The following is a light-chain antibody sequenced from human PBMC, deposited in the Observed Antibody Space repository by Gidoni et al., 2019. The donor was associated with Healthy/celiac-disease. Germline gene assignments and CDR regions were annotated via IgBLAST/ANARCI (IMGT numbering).Light chain of an antibody. CDR3: QQRSNWPLT. Sequence: EIVLKQSPATLSLSPGERATLSCRASQSVSSYLAWYQQKPGQAPRRLIYDASNRATGIPARFSGSGSGTDFTLTISSLEPEDFAVYYCQQRSNWPLTFGGGTKVEIK. CDR1: QSVSSY. V-gene: IGKV3-11*01. J-gene: IGKJ4*01. CDR2: DAS.